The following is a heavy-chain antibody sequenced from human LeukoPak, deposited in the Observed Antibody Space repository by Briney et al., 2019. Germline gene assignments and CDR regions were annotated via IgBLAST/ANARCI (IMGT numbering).Heavy chain of an antibody. CDR1: GYTFTGYY. CDR2: INPNSGGT. V-gene: IGHV1-2*06. CDR3: ARDRGGYSSPYYFDY. D-gene: IGHD5-18*01. Sequence: GASVKVSCKASGYTFTGYYMHWVRQAPGQGLEWMGRINPNSGGTNYAQKFQGRVTMTRDTSISTAYMELSRLRSDDTAVYYYARDRGGYSSPYYFDYWGQGTLVTVSS. J-gene: IGHJ4*02.